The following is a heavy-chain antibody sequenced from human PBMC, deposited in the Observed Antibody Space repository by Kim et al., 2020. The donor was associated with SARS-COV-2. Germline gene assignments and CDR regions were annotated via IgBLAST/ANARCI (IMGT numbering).Heavy chain of an antibody. D-gene: IGHD2-21*01. CDR3: ARGSGLVVAYYYYYMDV. J-gene: IGHJ6*03. Sequence: LKSRVTISVDTSKNQFSLKLSSVTAADTAVYYCARGSGLVVAYYYYYMDVWGKGTTVTVSS. V-gene: IGHV4-59*09.